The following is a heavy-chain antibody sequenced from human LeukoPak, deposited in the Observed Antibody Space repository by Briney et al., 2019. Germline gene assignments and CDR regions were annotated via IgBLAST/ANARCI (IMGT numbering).Heavy chain of an antibody. V-gene: IGHV1-2*02. J-gene: IGHJ4*02. D-gene: IGHD3-9*01. Sequence: GASVKVSCKASGYTFTGYYMHWVRQVPGQGLEWMGWINPNSGGTNYAQKFQGRVTMTRDTSISTAYMELSRLRSDDTAVYYCATRNPSDYDILTGYFYWGQGTLVTVSS. CDR3: ATRNPSDYDILTGYFY. CDR1: GYTFTGYY. CDR2: INPNSGGT.